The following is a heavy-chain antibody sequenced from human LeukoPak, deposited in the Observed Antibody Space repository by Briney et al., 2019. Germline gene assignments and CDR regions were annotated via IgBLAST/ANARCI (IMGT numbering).Heavy chain of an antibody. Sequence: ASVKVSCKASGYTFTSSGITWVRQAPGQGLEWMGWISAYNGNTNYAQKLQGRVTMTTDTSTSTAYMELRSLRSDDTAVYYCARGGPFDHCSSTSCYDYWGQGTLVTVCS. J-gene: IGHJ4*02. V-gene: IGHV1-18*01. CDR2: ISAYNGNT. CDR1: GYTFTSSG. CDR3: ARGGPFDHCSSTSCYDY. D-gene: IGHD2-2*01.